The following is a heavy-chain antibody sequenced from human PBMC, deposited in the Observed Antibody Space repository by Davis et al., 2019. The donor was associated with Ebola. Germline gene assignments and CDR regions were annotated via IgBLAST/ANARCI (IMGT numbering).Heavy chain of an antibody. D-gene: IGHD1-26*01. CDR2: ISYGGRT. Sequence: MPSETLSLTCTVSGASMTSGGYYCTWIRQHPGRGLEWIGYISYGGRTSYNPSLKSRIIISEDTAKNQFSLKLSSVTAADTAVYYCAISNLWEVDSWGQGTLVTVSS. CDR3: AISNLWEVDS. CDR1: GASMTSGGYY. V-gene: IGHV4-31*03. J-gene: IGHJ4*02.